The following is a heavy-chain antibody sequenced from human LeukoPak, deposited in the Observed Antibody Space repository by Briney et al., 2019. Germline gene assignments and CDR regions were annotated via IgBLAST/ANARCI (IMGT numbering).Heavy chain of an antibody. CDR3: ARGLDYDSSGYYLYYFDY. CDR2: INPNSGGT. J-gene: IGHJ4*02. D-gene: IGHD3-22*01. V-gene: IGHV1-2*02. Sequence: ASVKVSCKASGYTFTGYYMHWVRQAPGQGLEWMGWINPNSGGTNYAQKFQGRVTMTRDTSISTAYMELSRLRSDDTAVYYCARGLDYDSSGYYLYYFDYWGQGTLVTVSS. CDR1: GYTFTGYY.